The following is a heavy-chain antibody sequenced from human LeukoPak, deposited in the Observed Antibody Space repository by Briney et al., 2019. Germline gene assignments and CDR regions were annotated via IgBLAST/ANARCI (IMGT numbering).Heavy chain of an antibody. J-gene: IGHJ4*02. CDR3: ARDPITGYCSGGSCSTGDY. V-gene: IGHV4-39*07. CDR1: GGSISSSSYY. CDR2: IYYSGST. D-gene: IGHD2-15*01. Sequence: SETLSLTCTVSGGSISSSSYYWGWIRQPPGKGLEWIGSIYYSGSTYYNPSLKSRVTISVDTSKNQFSLKLSSVTAADTAVYYCARDPITGYCSGGSCSTGDYWGQGTLVTVSS.